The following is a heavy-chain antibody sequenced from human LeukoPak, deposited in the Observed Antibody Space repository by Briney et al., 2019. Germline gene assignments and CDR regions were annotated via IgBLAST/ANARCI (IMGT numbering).Heavy chain of an antibody. CDR1: GFTFSSYA. CDR2: ISGSGGST. J-gene: IGHJ6*02. D-gene: IGHD3-3*01. CDR3: AKDFGYDFWSGYYGSYGMDV. V-gene: IGHV3-23*01. Sequence: GGSLRLSCAASGFTFSSYAMSWVRQAPGKGLEWVSAISGSGGSTYYADSVKGRFTISRDNSKNTLHLQMNSLRAEDTAVYYCAKDFGYDFWSGYYGSYGMDVWGQGTTVTVSS.